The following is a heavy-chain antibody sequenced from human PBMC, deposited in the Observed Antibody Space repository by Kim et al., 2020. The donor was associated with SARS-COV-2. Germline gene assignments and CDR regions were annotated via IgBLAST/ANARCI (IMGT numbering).Heavy chain of an antibody. CDR1: GGSFSGYY. Sequence: SETLSLTCAVYGGSFSGYYWSWIRQPPGKGLEWIGEINHSGSTNYNPSLKSRVTISVDTSKNQFSLKLSSVTAADTAVYYCARGGYYDFWSGYYTTVTGFDYWGQGTLVTVSS. V-gene: IGHV4-34*01. CDR3: ARGGYYDFWSGYYTTVTGFDY. J-gene: IGHJ4*02. D-gene: IGHD3-3*01. CDR2: INHSGST.